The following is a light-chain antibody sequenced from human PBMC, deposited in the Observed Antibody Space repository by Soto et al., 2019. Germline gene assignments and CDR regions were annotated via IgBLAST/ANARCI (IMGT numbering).Light chain of an antibody. Sequence: SVLTQPASVSGSPGQSITISCTGTSSDVGSYNLVSWYQQHPGKAPKLMIYEGSKRPSGVSNRFSGSKSGNTASLTISGLQAEDEADYYCSSYTSSSTLLYVFGTGTKVTVL. CDR1: SSDVGSYNL. J-gene: IGLJ1*01. V-gene: IGLV2-14*02. CDR2: EGS. CDR3: SSYTSSSTLLYV.